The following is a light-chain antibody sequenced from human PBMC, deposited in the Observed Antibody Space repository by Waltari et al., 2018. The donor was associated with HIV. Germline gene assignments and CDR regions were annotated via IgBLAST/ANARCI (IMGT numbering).Light chain of an antibody. CDR2: GAS. V-gene: IGKV3-15*01. CDR3: QQYNNWPPIT. J-gene: IGKJ5*01. CDR1: QSVGSN. Sequence: EIEMTQSPATLSVSPGDRATLSCRASQSVGSNLAWYQQKFGQAPRLLMYGASSRATGIPGRFSGSGSGTDFTLTISSLQSEDFALYYCQQYNNWPPITFGQGTRLEIK.